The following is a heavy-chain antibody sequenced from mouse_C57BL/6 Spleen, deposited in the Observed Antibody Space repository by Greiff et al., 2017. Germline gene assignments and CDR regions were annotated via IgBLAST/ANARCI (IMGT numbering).Heavy chain of an antibody. Sequence: QVHVKQPGAELVMPGASVKLSCKASGYTFTSYWMHWVKQRPGQGLEWIGEIDPSDSYTNYNQKFKGKSTLTVDKSSSTAYMQLSSLTSEDSAVYYCARDYYGSSYWGQGTTLTVSS. CDR3: ARDYYGSSY. CDR2: IDPSDSYT. V-gene: IGHV1-69*01. CDR1: GYTFTSYW. J-gene: IGHJ2*01. D-gene: IGHD1-1*01.